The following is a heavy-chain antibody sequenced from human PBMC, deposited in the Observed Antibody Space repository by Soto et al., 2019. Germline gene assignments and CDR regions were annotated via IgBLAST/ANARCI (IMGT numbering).Heavy chain of an antibody. V-gene: IGHV3-23*01. CDR2: ISSSGGTT. J-gene: IGHJ4*02. CDR3: ARDYSYACDY. CDR1: GFTFSSFA. D-gene: IGHD3-16*01. Sequence: EVQLLESGGGLVQPGGSLRLYCAVSGFTFSSFAMSWFRQAPGKGLEWVSVISSSGGTTYYADSVKGRFTISRDNSKNTLYLQMNSLRAEDTAVYYCARDYSYACDYWGQGTLVTVSS.